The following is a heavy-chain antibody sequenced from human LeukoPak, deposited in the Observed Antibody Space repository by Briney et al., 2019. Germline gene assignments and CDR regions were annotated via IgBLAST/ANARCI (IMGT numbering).Heavy chain of an antibody. V-gene: IGHV3-7*01. D-gene: IGHD6-19*01. Sequence: GGSLRFSCVASGFTFSSYWMTWVRQAPGKGLEWLANIKEDGSIQYYLDSVRGRFTISRDNAKTSVYLQLNSLRADDTAVYYCARDVWTGVAVSDYWGQGTLVTVSS. CDR3: ARDVWTGVAVSDY. CDR1: GFTFSSYW. CDR2: IKEDGSIQ. J-gene: IGHJ4*02.